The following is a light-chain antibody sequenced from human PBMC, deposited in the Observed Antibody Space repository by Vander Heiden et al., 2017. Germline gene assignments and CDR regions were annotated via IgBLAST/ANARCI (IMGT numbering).Light chain of an antibody. CDR1: NLGSKS. J-gene: IGLJ1*01. CDR2: DDS. CDR3: QVWDSSSDHRV. V-gene: IGLV3-21*02. Sequence: SYVLTQSPSMSVAPGQTARITCGGNNLGSKSVHWYQQQPGQAPVLVVYDDSDRPSGIPERFSGSNAGNTATLTISRVEAGDEADYYCQVWDSSSDHRVFGSGTKVTVL.